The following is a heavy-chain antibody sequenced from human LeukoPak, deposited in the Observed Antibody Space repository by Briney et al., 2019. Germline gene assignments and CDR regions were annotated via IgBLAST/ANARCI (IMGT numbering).Heavy chain of an antibody. Sequence: ATVKISCKVSGYTFTDYYMHWVQQAPGKGLEWMGLVDPEDGETIYAEKFQGRVTITADTSTDTAYMELSSLRSEDTAVYYCATSEYSGGWYATDYWGQGTLVTVSS. V-gene: IGHV1-69-2*01. D-gene: IGHD6-19*01. J-gene: IGHJ4*02. CDR1: GYTFTDYY. CDR3: ATSEYSGGWYATDY. CDR2: VDPEDGET.